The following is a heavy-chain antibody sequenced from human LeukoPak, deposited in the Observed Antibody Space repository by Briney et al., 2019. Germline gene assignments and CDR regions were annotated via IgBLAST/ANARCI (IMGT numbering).Heavy chain of an antibody. J-gene: IGHJ4*02. CDR1: GFTFSSYD. CDR3: ARGGPTGTTFLDY. Sequence: PGGSLRLSCAASGFTFSSYDMQWVRQATGKGLEWVSGIGTDGDTYYSDSVKGRFSISRENVEKSLYLQMNSLRAGDTAVYFCARGGPTGTTFLDYWGQGTLVTVSS. CDR2: IGTDGDT. V-gene: IGHV3-13*04. D-gene: IGHD1-1*01.